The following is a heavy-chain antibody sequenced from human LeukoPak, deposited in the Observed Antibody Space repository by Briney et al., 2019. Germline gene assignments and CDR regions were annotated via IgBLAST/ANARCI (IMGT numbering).Heavy chain of an antibody. CDR2: IWFDGSNK. Sequence: GGSLRLSCAASGFTFSSYEMNWVRQAPGKGLEWVAFIWFDGSNKYYADSVKGRFTISRDNSKNTLYLQMNSLRDEQTAVFSCAKDGSRSREVFPYYYGSGRLQYMDVWGKGTTVIISS. CDR1: GFTFSSYE. V-gene: IGHV3-30*02. D-gene: IGHD3-10*01. CDR3: AKDGSRSREVFPYYYGSGRLQYMDV. J-gene: IGHJ6*03.